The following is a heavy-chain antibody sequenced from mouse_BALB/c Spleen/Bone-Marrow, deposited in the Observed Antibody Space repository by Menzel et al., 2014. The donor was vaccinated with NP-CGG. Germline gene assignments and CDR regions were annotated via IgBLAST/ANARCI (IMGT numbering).Heavy chain of an antibody. D-gene: IGHD4-1*01. J-gene: IGHJ2*01. CDR2: ISSGSSTI. Sequence: EVKLMESGGGLVQPGGSRKLSCAASGFTFSSFGMHWVRQAPEKGLEWVAYISSGSSTIYYADTVKGRFTISRDNPKNTLFLQMTSLRSEDTAMYYCARWSTGTLDYWGQGTTLTVSS. V-gene: IGHV5-17*02. CDR3: ARWSTGTLDY. CDR1: GFTFSSFG.